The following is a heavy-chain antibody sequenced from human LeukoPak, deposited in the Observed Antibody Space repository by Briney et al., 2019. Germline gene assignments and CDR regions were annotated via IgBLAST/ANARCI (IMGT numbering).Heavy chain of an antibody. CDR3: ARHLAQSNWNPLDY. Sequence: SETLSLTCTVSGGXISSSSYYWGWIRQPPGKGLEWIGSIYYSGSTYYNPSLKSRVTISVDTSKNQFSLKLSSVTAADTAVYYCARHLAQSNWNPLDYWGQGTLVTVSS. V-gene: IGHV4-39*01. D-gene: IGHD1-1*01. CDR2: IYYSGST. CDR1: GGXISSSSYY. J-gene: IGHJ4*02.